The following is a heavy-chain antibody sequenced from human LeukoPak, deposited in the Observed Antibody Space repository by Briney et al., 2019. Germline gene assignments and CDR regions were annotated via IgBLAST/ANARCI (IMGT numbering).Heavy chain of an antibody. CDR1: GGSISSSSYY. D-gene: IGHD6-19*01. Sequence: SETLSLTCTVSGGSISSSSYYCGWIRQPPGKGLEWIGSIYYGGSAYYNPSLKSRVTISVDTSKNQFSLKLSSVSAADTAVYYCARHRPSGWDLDAFDIWGQGTTVTVSS. CDR3: ARHRPSGWDLDAFDI. V-gene: IGHV4-39*01. J-gene: IGHJ3*02. CDR2: IYYGGSA.